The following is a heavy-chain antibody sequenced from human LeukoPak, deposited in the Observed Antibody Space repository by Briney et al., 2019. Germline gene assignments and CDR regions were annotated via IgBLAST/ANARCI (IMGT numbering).Heavy chain of an antibody. Sequence: ASVKVSCTASGYTFTGYYMHWVRQAPGQGLEWMGWINPNSGGTNYAQKFQGRVTMARDTSTSTAYMELSRLRSDDTAVYYCARGYYDILTGYYRYYYYYMDVWGKGTTVTISS. CDR3: ARGYYDILTGYYRYYYYYMDV. J-gene: IGHJ6*03. CDR2: INPNSGGT. CDR1: GYTFTGYY. V-gene: IGHV1-2*02. D-gene: IGHD3-9*01.